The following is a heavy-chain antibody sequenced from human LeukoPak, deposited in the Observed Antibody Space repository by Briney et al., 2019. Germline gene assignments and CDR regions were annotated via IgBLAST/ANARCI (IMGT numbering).Heavy chain of an antibody. Sequence: GGSLRLSCSASGFTFGDYAMSWFRQAPGKGLEWVANIRQDGSEKYYVDSVKGRFTISRDNAKNSLYLQMNSLRAEDTAVYYCARNYGGWTFYYYYYMDVWGKGTTVTVSS. CDR3: ARNYGGWTFYYYYYMDV. V-gene: IGHV3-7*01. D-gene: IGHD4-23*01. CDR1: GFTFGDYA. CDR2: IRQDGSEK. J-gene: IGHJ6*03.